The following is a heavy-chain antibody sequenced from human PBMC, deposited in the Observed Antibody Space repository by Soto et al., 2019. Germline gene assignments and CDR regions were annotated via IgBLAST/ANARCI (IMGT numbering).Heavy chain of an antibody. J-gene: IGHJ6*04. CDR2: IRSKANSYAT. Sequence: EVQLVESGGGLVQPGGSLKLSCAASGFTFSGSAMHWVRQASGKGLEWVGRIRSKANSYATAYAASVKGRFTISRDDSKNTAYLQMNSLKTEDTAVYYCTRQGYYYGSGTVWGKGTTVTVSS. CDR1: GFTFSGSA. CDR3: TRQGYYYGSGTV. D-gene: IGHD3-10*01. V-gene: IGHV3-73*01.